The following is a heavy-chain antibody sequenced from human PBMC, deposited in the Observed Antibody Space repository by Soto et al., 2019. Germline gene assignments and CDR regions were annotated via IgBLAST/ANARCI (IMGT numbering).Heavy chain of an antibody. Sequence: LSCAASGFTFSSYEMNWVRQAPGKGLEWVSYISSSGSTIYYADSVKGRFTISRDNAKNSLYLQMNSLRAEDTAVYYCARDREYYDSSGYSRPFDYWGQGTLVTVSS. V-gene: IGHV3-48*03. D-gene: IGHD3-22*01. CDR3: ARDREYYDSSGYSRPFDY. CDR1: GFTFSSYE. J-gene: IGHJ4*02. CDR2: ISSSGSTI.